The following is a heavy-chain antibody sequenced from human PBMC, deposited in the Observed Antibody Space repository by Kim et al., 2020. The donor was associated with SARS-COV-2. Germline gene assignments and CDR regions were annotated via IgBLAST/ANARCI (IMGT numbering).Heavy chain of an antibody. J-gene: IGHJ6*02. CDR1: GFIFRNYG. Sequence: GGSLRLSCAASGFIFRNYGMQWVRQAPGKGLEWVALTWYDGNNKYYGDSVKGRFIISRDNSKNSLYLQMNSLRPEDTAVYYCARNREAAGSGAHYHYPLDVSGPRTTGSVS. CDR3: ARNREAAGSGAHYHYPLDV. V-gene: IGHV3-33*01. CDR2: TWYDGNNK. D-gene: IGHD6-13*01.